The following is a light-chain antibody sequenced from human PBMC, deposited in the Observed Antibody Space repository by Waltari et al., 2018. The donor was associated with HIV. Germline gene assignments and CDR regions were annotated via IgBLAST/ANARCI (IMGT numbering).Light chain of an antibody. V-gene: IGLV2-14*03. CDR2: DVS. Sequence: QSALTPPASVSGSPGQSITISCTGTSSDIGGYDHVVWYQQHPGRAPKLKIYDVSNRPSGVSDRFSGSKSGNTASLTISGLQTEDEADYYCSSFTSGTTWVFGGGTKVTVL. CDR1: SSDIGGYDH. J-gene: IGLJ3*02. CDR3: SSFTSGTTWV.